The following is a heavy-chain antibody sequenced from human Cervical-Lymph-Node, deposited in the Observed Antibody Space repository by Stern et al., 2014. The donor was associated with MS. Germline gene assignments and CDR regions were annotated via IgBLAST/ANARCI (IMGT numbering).Heavy chain of an antibody. V-gene: IGHV3-23*04. D-gene: IGHD2-15*01. Sequence: EMQLVESGGGLVPPGGSLRLSCAASGFTFSDYAMSWVRQAPGKGLEWVSAISLSGGSTFYADSVQGRFTISRDNSKNTLYLQMNSLRAEDTAVYYCAKDRELVVVTFDSWGQGTLVTVSS. CDR1: GFTFSDYA. CDR3: AKDRELVVVTFDS. J-gene: IGHJ4*02. CDR2: ISLSGGST.